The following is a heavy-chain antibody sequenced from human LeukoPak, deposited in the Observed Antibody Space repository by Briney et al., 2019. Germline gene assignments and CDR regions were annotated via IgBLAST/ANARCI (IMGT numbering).Heavy chain of an antibody. CDR3: ARDRGGRVVVTATYFDS. D-gene: IGHD2-21*02. Sequence: GGSLRLSCAASGFTFSSYTINWVRQPLGKGLEWVASINSGSNYIFYADSVKGRFTISRDNGKNSLSLQMNSLRAEDTAVYYCARDRGGRVVVTATYFDSWGQGTLVTVSS. CDR1: GFTFSSYT. CDR2: INSGSNYI. V-gene: IGHV3-21*01. J-gene: IGHJ4*02.